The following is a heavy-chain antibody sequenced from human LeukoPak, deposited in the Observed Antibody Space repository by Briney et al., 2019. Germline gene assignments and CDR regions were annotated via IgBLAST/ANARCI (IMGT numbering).Heavy chain of an antibody. CDR2: ISSSGSTI. V-gene: IGHV3-48*03. CDR1: GFTFSSYE. J-gene: IGHJ3*02. Sequence: GGSLRLSRAASGFTFSSYEMNWVRQAPGKGLEWVSYISSSGSTIYYADSVKGRFTTSRDNAKNSLYLQMNSLRAEDTALYYCAKGKHYYDSSGYLGAFDIWGQGTMVTVSS. CDR3: AKGKHYYDSSGYLGAFDI. D-gene: IGHD3-22*01.